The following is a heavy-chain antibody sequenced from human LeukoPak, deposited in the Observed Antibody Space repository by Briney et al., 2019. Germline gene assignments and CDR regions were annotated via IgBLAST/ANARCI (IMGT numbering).Heavy chain of an antibody. V-gene: IGHV3-23*01. J-gene: IGHJ4*02. CDR1: GLTFKSYG. D-gene: IGHD5-18*01. Sequence: GGSLRLSCAASGLTFKSYGMTWVRQVPGKGLEWVSSITGAGSSTKYADSVNGRFTISRDNSKNTLSLQMTGLRAEDTAVYYCARKAAVAMDLDYWGQGTLVTVSS. CDR2: ITGAGSST. CDR3: ARKAAVAMDLDY.